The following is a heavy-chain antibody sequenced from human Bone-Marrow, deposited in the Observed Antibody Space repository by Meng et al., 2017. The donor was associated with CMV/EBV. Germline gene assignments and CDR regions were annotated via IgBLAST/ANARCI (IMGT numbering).Heavy chain of an antibody. V-gene: IGHV3-20*01. CDR1: GFTFDDYG. CDR2: INWNGGRT. Sequence: GGSLRLSCAASGFTFDDYGMSWVRQAPGKGREWVSGINWNGGRTGYADSVKGRFTISRDNAKNSLYLQMNSLRAEDTALYHCARESYYDSSPDRGGLDYWGQGTLVTVSS. D-gene: IGHD3-22*01. CDR3: ARESYYDSSPDRGGLDY. J-gene: IGHJ4*02.